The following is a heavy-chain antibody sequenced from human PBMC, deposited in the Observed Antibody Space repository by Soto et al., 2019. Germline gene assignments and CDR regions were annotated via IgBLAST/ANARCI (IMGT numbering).Heavy chain of an antibody. CDR2: IKSKTDGGTT. CDR1: GFTFRNAW. V-gene: IGHV3-15*07. CDR3: TTEIGIVVVSLGY. Sequence: PGGSLRLSCAASGFTFRNAWMNWVRQAPGKGLEWVGRIKSKTDGGTTDYVAPVKGRFTISRDDSKNTLYLQMNSLKTEDTAVYYCTTEIGIVVVSLGYWGQGTLVTVSS. J-gene: IGHJ4*02. D-gene: IGHD3-22*01.